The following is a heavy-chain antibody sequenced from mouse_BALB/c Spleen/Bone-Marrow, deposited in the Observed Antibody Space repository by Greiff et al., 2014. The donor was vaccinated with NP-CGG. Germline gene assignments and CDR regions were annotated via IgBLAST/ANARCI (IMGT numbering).Heavy chain of an antibody. Sequence: EVQVVESGAELVKPGASVKLSCTASGFNTKDTYMHWVKQRPEQGLEWIGRIDPANGNTKYDPKFQGKATITADTSSNTAYLQLSSLTSEDTAVYYCASYYYGHYFDYWGQGTTLTVSS. D-gene: IGHD1-1*01. CDR3: ASYYYGHYFDY. CDR2: IDPANGNT. V-gene: IGHV14-3*02. J-gene: IGHJ2*01. CDR1: GFNTKDTY.